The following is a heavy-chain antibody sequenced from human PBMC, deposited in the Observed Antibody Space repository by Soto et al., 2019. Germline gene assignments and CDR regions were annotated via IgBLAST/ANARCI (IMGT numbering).Heavy chain of an antibody. CDR2: INSDGRST. V-gene: IGHV3-74*01. Sequence: GGSLRLSCAASGFTFSSYWMHWVRQVPWKGLVWVSRINSDGRSTSYADSVKGRFTISRDNAKDTLYLHMNSLRAEDTAVYYCAREEGAAFYYDGMDVWGQGTTVTVSS. J-gene: IGHJ6*02. CDR3: AREEGAAFYYDGMDV. CDR1: GFTFSSYW.